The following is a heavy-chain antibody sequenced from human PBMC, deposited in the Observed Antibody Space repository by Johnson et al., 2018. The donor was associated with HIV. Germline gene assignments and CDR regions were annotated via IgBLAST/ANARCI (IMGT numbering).Heavy chain of an antibody. CDR1: GFTFDDYA. J-gene: IGHJ3*01. CDR2: INFDGTST. D-gene: IGHD3-10*01. Sequence: VQLVESGGGVVRPGRSLRLSCAASGFTFDDYAMHWVRQAPGKGLEWVSGINFDGTSTTYADSVKGRFSVSRDNVKDTLYLQINNLRAEDTAVYYCTTTPTMVRGVDVWGQGTMVTVSS. CDR3: TTTPTMVRGVDV. V-gene: IGHV3-9*01.